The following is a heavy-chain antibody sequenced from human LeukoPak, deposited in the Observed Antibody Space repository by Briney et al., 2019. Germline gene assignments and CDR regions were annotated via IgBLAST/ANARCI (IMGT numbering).Heavy chain of an antibody. J-gene: IGHJ1*01. Sequence: PGGSLRLSCAASGFTFSSYAMSWVRQAPGKGLEWVSSISSSSSYIYYADSVKGRFTISRDNAKNSLYLQMNSLRAEDTAVYYCARGGSSGWYSQYFQPWGQGTLVTVSS. V-gene: IGHV3-21*06. CDR2: ISSSSSYI. CDR3: ARGGSSGWYSQYFQP. CDR1: GFTFSSYA. D-gene: IGHD6-19*01.